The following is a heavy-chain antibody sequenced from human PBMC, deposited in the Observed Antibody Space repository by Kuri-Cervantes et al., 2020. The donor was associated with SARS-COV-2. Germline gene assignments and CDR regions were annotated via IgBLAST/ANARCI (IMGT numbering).Heavy chain of an antibody. J-gene: IGHJ4*02. CDR2: ISYRGYT. CDR1: GGSTNSGQYY. D-gene: IGHD2-21*01. V-gene: IGHV4-30-4*01. Sequence: LRLSCSVSGGSTNSGQYYWSWVRQPPGKGLEWIGYISYRGYTHYNPSLKSRASISLDASKSQFSLQLASVTAADTAVFFCAREVVVVPAASYFDNWGQGALVTVSS. CDR3: AREVVVVPAASYFDN.